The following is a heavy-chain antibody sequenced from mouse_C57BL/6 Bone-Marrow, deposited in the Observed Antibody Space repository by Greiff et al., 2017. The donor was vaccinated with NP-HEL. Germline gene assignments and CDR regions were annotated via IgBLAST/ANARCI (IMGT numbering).Heavy chain of an antibody. D-gene: IGHD2-5*01. V-gene: IGHV1-82*01. J-gene: IGHJ4*01. CDR3: ALAYYSNYGAMDY. CDR1: GYAFSSSW. Sequence: VQLVESGPELVKPGASVKISCKASGYAFSSSWMNWVKQRPGKGLEWIGRIYPGDGDTNYNGKFKGKATLTADKSSSTAYMQLSSLTSEDSAVYFCALAYYSNYGAMDYWGQGTSVTVSS. CDR2: IYPGDGDT.